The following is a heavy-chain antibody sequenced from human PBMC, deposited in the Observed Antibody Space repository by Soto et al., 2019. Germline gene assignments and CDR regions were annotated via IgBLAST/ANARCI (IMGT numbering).Heavy chain of an antibody. CDR1: GFTVSTNY. Sequence: EVQLVESGGGLIQPGGSLRLSCAASGFTVSTNYMSWVRQAPGKGLEWVSVIYSGGSTYYVDSVKGRFTISRDNSKNTLYIQMNSLRAEDTAVYYSARASIAAAGYYFDYWGQGTLVTVSS. D-gene: IGHD6-13*01. V-gene: IGHV3-53*01. CDR3: ARASIAAAGYYFDY. CDR2: IYSGGST. J-gene: IGHJ4*01.